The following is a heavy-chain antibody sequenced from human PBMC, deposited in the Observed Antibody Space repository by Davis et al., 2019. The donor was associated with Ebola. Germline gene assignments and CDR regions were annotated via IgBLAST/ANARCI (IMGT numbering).Heavy chain of an antibody. Sequence: GESLKISCAASGFTFDDYTMHWVRQAPGKGLEWVSLISWDGGSTYYADSVKGRFTISRDNAKNSLYLQMNSLRAEDTAVYYCATRYSGNFWDLYYYYGMDVWGQGTTVTVSS. CDR2: ISWDGGST. V-gene: IGHV3-43*01. CDR3: ATRYSGNFWDLYYYYGMDV. CDR1: GFTFDDYT. D-gene: IGHD1-26*01. J-gene: IGHJ6*02.